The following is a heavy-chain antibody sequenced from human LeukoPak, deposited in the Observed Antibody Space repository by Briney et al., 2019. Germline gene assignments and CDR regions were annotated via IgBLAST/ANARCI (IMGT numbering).Heavy chain of an antibody. CDR1: GFTFSGYW. CDR3: ARGGSGNFYY. CDR2: IGSDGGST. D-gene: IGHD1-26*01. Sequence: GVCLRLSCTASGFTFSGYWMNWVRQAPGKGLVWVSRIGSDGGSTTYAGSVKGRFTISRDNAKNTLYLQMTSLRAEDTAVYYCARGGSGNFYYWGQGTLVTVS. J-gene: IGHJ4*02. V-gene: IGHV3-74*03.